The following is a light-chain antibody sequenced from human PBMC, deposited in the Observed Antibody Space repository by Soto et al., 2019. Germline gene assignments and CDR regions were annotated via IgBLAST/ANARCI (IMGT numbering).Light chain of an antibody. J-gene: IGLJ1*01. CDR2: GNN. CDR1: SSSIGAGYD. V-gene: IGLV1-40*01. CDR3: QSYDSSLNYV. Sequence: VLTQPPSVSGSPGQRVTISCTGSSSSIGAGYDVHWYQQLPGTAPKLLIYGNNNRPSGVPDRFSGSKSGTSASLAITGLQAEDEADYYCQSYDSSLNYVFGTGTKVTVL.